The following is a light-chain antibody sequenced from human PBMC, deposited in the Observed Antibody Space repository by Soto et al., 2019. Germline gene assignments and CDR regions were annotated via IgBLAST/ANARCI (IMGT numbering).Light chain of an antibody. V-gene: IGLV2-14*01. CDR1: SIDVGAYNY. CDR2: EVG. J-gene: IGLJ1*01. CDR3: SSYTARGTRV. Sequence: QSALTQFASVSGSPGQSITISCTGTSIDVGAYNYVSGYQQHPDKAPKLMIDEVGNRPSGVSFRFSGSKSGNTASLTISGLQAEDEADYYCSSYTARGTRVFGTGTKLTVL.